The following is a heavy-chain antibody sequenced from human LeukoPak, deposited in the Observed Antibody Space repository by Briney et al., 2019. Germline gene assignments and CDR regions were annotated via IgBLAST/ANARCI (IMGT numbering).Heavy chain of an antibody. CDR1: GFTFSNVW. J-gene: IGHJ4*02. D-gene: IGHD6-19*01. CDR3: TLPPWGSGWRGQPDY. V-gene: IGHV3-15*01. Sequence: GGSLRLSCAASGFTFSNVWMTWVRQAPGKGPEWVGHIKSKTDGGTTHYAAPVKGRFTISRDDSRNTLYLQMNSLQTEDTAVYYCTLPPWGSGWRGQPDYWGQGTLVTVSS. CDR2: IKSKTDGGTT.